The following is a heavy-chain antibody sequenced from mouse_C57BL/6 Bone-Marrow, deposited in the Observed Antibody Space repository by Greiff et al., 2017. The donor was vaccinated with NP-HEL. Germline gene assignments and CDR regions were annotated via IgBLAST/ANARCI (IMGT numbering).Heavy chain of an antibody. V-gene: IGHV5-16*01. Sequence: EVKLVESGGGLVQPGSSLKLSCTASGFTFSDYYMAWVRQVPEKGLEWVADINYYGSCTYYLDSLKSRFIISRDNAKNILYLQMSSLKSEDTATYYCARAGRGYFGYWGKGTTLTVSS. CDR2: INYYGSCT. CDR3: ARAGRGYFGY. J-gene: IGHJ2*01. CDR1: GFTFSDYY.